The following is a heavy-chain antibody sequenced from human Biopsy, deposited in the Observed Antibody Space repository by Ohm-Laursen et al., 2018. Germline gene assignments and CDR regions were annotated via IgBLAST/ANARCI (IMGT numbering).Heavy chain of an antibody. CDR1: GYMFYSYG. Sequence: ASVKVSCKASGYMFYSYGVSWVRLAPGQGPEWMGWISGYNGNTNYPQSLQGRVTLTTDASSSTAYMELRGLRSDDTAVYYCARATNSTGWPYYYFYGMDVWGQGTTVTVSS. D-gene: IGHD2/OR15-2a*01. CDR2: ISGYNGNT. CDR3: ARATNSTGWPYYYFYGMDV. J-gene: IGHJ6*02. V-gene: IGHV1-18*01.